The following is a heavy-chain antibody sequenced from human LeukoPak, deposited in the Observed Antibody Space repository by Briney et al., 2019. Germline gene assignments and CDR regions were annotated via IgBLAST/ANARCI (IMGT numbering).Heavy chain of an antibody. D-gene: IGHD2/OR15-2a*01. CDR3: ARDPQIGAEYFQH. CDR2: IWYDGSNK. J-gene: IGHJ1*01. V-gene: IGHV3-33*01. CDR1: GFTFSSYG. Sequence: GRSLRLSCAGSGFTFSSYGMHWVRQAPGKGLEWVAVIWYDGSNKYYADSVKGRFTISRDNSKNTLYLQMNSLRAEDTAVYYCARDPQIGAEYFQHWGQGTLVTVSS.